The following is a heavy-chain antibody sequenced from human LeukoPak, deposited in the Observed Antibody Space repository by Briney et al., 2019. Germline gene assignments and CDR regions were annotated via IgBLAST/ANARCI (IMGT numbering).Heavy chain of an antibody. CDR3: AAIAVAVDWFDY. V-gene: IGHV3-23*01. CDR2: ISGSGGST. J-gene: IGHJ4*02. CDR1: GLTFRSYA. D-gene: IGHD6-19*01. Sequence: GGSLRLSCAASGLTFRSYAMSWVRQAPGKGLEWVSAISGSGGSTYYADSVKGRFTISRDNSKNTLYLQMNSLRAEDTAVYYCAAIAVAVDWFDYWGQGTLVTVSS.